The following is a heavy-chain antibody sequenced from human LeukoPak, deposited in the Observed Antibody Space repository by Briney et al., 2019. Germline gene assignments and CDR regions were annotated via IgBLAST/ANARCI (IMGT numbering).Heavy chain of an antibody. CDR3: ARADYYDSSGYSVFDY. CDR2: IYFSGTT. V-gene: IGHV4-39*07. J-gene: IGHJ4*02. CDR1: GGSVSSGLYY. D-gene: IGHD3-22*01. Sequence: SETLSLTCTVSGGSVSSGLYYWAWVRQPPGKGLEWIGSIYFSGTTYYNPSLKSRVTISVDTSKNQFSLKLSSVTAADTAVYYCARADYYDSSGYSVFDYWGQGTLVTVSS.